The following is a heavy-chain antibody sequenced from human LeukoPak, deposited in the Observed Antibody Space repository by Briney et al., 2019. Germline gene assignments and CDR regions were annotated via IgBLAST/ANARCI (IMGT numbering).Heavy chain of an antibody. CDR1: GFTFSSYA. CDR2: ISYDGSNK. J-gene: IGHJ3*01. CDR3: ARTRHYYGSGSYYNDAFDL. D-gene: IGHD3-10*01. V-gene: IGHV3-30*04. Sequence: GRSLRLSCAASGFTFSSYAMHWVRQAPGKGLEWVAVISYDGSNKYYADSVKGRFTICRDNSKNTLYLQMNSLRAEDTAVYYCARTRHYYGSGSYYNDAFDLWGQGTMVTVSS.